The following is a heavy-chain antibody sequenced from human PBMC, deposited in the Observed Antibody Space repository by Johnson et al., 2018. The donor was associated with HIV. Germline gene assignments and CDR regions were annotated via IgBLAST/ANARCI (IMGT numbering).Heavy chain of an antibody. D-gene: IGHD6-13*01. J-gene: IGHJ3*02. CDR2: IRYDGSIQ. CDR3: AKARKDYSSNFGVGDVFDI. CDR1: GFTFSSYA. Sequence: VQLVESGGGLVQPGGSLRLSCAASGFTFSSYAMSWVRQAPGKGLEWVAYIRYDGSIQYYADSVKGRFTLSRDNSKKTLYLQMNSLRAEDTAVHYCAKARKDYSSNFGVGDVFDIWGQGTMVIVSS. V-gene: IGHV3-30*02.